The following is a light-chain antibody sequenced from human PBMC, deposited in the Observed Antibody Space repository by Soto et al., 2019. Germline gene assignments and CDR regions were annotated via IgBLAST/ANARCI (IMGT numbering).Light chain of an antibody. Sequence: EIVMTQSPATLSVSPGERATLSCRASQRIDTSLAWYQQRPGQAPRLLIYGVYSRATGTPDRFSGSGSGTDFTLTISRLEPEDSAVYYCQFYGSSLITFGQGTRLEIK. V-gene: IGKV3-20*01. J-gene: IGKJ5*01. CDR1: QRIDTS. CDR3: QFYGSSLIT. CDR2: GVY.